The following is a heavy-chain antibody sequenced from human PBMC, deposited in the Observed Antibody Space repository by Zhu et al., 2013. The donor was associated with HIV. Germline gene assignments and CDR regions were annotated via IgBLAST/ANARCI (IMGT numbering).Heavy chain of an antibody. CDR1: GGTFSSYA. CDR2: IIPIFGTA. J-gene: IGHJ6*02. D-gene: IGHD4-17*01. Sequence: QVQLVQSGAEVKKPGSSVKVSCKASGGTFSSYAISWVRQAPGQGLEWMGGIIPIFGTANYAQKFQGRVTITADESTSTAYMELSSLRSEDTAVYYCARVTYTLDYGGNSVYYYGMDVWGQGDHGHRLL. CDR3: ARVTYTLDYGGNSVYYYGMDV. V-gene: IGHV1-69*01.